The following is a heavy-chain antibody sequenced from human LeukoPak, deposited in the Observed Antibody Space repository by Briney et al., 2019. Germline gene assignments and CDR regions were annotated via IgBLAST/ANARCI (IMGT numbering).Heavy chain of an antibody. J-gene: IGHJ4*02. CDR1: GFTFSSYA. CDR2: ISGSGGST. Sequence: GGSLRLSCATSGFTFSSYAMSWVRQAPGKGLEWVSAISGSGGSTYYADSVKGRFTISRDNSKNTLYPQMNSLRAEDTAVYYCAKDGPEYCSNGVCYFGYFDYWGQGTLVTVSS. V-gene: IGHV3-23*01. D-gene: IGHD2-8*01. CDR3: AKDGPEYCSNGVCYFGYFDY.